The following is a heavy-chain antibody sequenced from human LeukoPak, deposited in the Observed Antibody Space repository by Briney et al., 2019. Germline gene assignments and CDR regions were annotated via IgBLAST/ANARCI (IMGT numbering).Heavy chain of an antibody. J-gene: IGHJ4*02. D-gene: IGHD1-7*01. CDR3: GRETKYRNDY. Sequence: SETLSLTCSVSGYSISSNYYWGWIRQPPGKGLEWIGNIYHTGSALYKASLKSRVTISVDTSKNQISLKLRSVTAADTAVYYCGRETKYRNDYWGQGTLVTVSS. CDR1: GYSISSNYY. CDR2: IYHTGSA. V-gene: IGHV4-38-2*02.